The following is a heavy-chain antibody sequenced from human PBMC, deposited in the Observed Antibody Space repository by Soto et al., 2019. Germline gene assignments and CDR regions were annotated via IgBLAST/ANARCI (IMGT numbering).Heavy chain of an antibody. CDR1: GYRFIDYF. V-gene: IGHV1-2*02. CDR3: ARDLDGSGSYYTDY. CDR2: INPKSGGT. D-gene: IGHD3-10*01. J-gene: IGHJ4*02. Sequence: ASVKVSCKASGYRFIDYFMHWVRRAPGQGLEWMGWINPKSGGTKIAQKFQGRVTMTTDASTSTAYMEMRSLRSDDTAVYYCARDLDGSGSYYTDYWGPGTLVTVSS.